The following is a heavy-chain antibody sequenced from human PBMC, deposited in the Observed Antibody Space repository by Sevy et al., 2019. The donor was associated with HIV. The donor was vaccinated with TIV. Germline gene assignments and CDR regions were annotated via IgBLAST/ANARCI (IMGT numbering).Heavy chain of an antibody. J-gene: IGHJ6*02. CDR3: ARDGGDGYKHYYYGMDV. CDR1: GFTVSSNY. V-gene: IGHV3-53*01. CDR2: IYSGGST. D-gene: IGHD2-21*01. Sequence: GGSLRLSCAASGFTVSSNYMSWFRQAPGKGLEWVSVIYSGGSTYYADSVKGRFTISRDNSKNTLYLQMNSLRAEDTAVYYCARDGGDGYKHYYYGMDVWGQRTTVTVSS.